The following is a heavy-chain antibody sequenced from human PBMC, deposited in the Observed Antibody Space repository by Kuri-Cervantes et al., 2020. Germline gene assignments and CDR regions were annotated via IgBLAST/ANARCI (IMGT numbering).Heavy chain of an antibody. V-gene: IGHV5-51*01. CDR3: ARSYSSSWYGSTETTLNAFDI. CDR2: IYPGDSDT. Sequence: GESLKISCKGSGYSFTSYWIGWVRQMPGKGLEWMGIIYPGDSDTRYSPSFQGQVTISADKSISTAYLQWSSLKASDTAMYYCARSYSSSWYGSTETTLNAFDIWGQGTMVTVSS. J-gene: IGHJ3*02. D-gene: IGHD6-13*01. CDR1: GYSFTSYW.